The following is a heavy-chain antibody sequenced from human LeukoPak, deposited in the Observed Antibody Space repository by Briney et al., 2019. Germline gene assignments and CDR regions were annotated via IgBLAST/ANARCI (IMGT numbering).Heavy chain of an antibody. CDR3: ARVNYYDSSGSFWWFDP. Sequence: PSETLSLTCTVSTGSISSSSYYWGWIRQPPGKGLEWIGSIYYSGSTYYNPSLKSRVTVSVDTSKNQFSLKLSSVTAADTAVYYCARVNYYDSSGSFWWFDPWGQGTLVTVSS. CDR2: IYYSGST. D-gene: IGHD3-22*01. J-gene: IGHJ5*02. CDR1: TGSISSSSYY. V-gene: IGHV4-39*01.